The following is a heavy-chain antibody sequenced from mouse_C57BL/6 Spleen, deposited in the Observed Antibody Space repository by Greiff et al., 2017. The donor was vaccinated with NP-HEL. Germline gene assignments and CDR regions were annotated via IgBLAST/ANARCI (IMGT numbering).Heavy chain of an antibody. V-gene: IGHV1-26*01. Sequence: VQLQQSGPELVKPGASVKISCKASGYTFTDYYMNWVKQSHGKSLEWIGDINPNNGGTSYNQKFKGKATLTVDKSSSTAYMELRSLTSEDSAVYYCARKGGLGKWYFDVWGKGTTVTVSS. CDR2: INPNNGGT. CDR1: GYTFTDYY. CDR3: ARKGGLGKWYFDV. D-gene: IGHD2-1*01. J-gene: IGHJ1*03.